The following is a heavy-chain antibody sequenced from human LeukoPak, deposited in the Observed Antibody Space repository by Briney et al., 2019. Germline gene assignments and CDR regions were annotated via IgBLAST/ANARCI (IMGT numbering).Heavy chain of an antibody. CDR1: DYSINSGYY. CDR2: NYYSGST. D-gene: IGHD3-10*01. CDR3: ARQNTGLLWFGEGLRVTRKGLAWFDP. V-gene: IGHV4-38-2*02. J-gene: IGHJ5*02. Sequence: EASETLSLTCTVSDYSINSGYYWGWIRQPPGKGLEWIGSNYYSGSTYYNPSLKSRVTISVDTSKNQFSLRLSSVTAADTAVYYCARQNTGLLWFGEGLRVTRKGLAWFDPWGQGTLVTVSS.